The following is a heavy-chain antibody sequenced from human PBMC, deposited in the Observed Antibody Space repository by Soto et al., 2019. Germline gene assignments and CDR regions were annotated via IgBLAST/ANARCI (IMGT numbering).Heavy chain of an antibody. D-gene: IGHD3-10*01. V-gene: IGHV1-18*01. CDR2: ISAYNGNT. CDR1: GYTLTSYG. CDR3: ARSPRHYYYGSGSYAFDI. J-gene: IGHJ3*02. Sequence: ASVKVSCKASGYTLTSYGISWVRQAPGQGLEWMGWISAYNGNTNYAQKLQGRVTMTTDTSTSTAYMELRSLRSDDTAVYYCARSPRHYYYGSGSYAFDIWGQGTMVTVSS.